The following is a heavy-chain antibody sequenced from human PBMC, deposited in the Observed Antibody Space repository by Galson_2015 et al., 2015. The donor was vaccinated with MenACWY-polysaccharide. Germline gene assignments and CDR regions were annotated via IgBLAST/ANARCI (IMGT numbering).Heavy chain of an antibody. Sequence: TLSLPCSVSGASVSSGTYYWGWIRPSADKGLEYIGRIHATGSTAYNPSFRSRVAMSVDLPRNQVSLRLASVTASDTAIYFCARRSLDNWYFDLWGRGSLVIVSS. V-gene: IGHV4-61*02. CDR2: IHATGST. J-gene: IGHJ2*01. CDR1: GASVSSGTYY. D-gene: IGHD1-1*01. CDR3: ARRSLDNWYFDL.